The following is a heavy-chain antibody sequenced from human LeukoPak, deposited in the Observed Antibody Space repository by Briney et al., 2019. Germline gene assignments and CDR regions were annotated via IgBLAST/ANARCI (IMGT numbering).Heavy chain of an antibody. CDR2: VSTSCGDT. D-gene: IGHD2-2*01. CDR3: ANGRYHNI. CDR1: GFTFSSYA. Sequence: GGSLRLSCAASGFTFSSYAMSWVSQAPGPGLECVSHVSTSCGDTYYAVSVRGRFTISRHNTKNTLYLQMNSQRGEDTAVYYCANGRYHNIWGQGTVVTVS. V-gene: IGHV3-23*01. J-gene: IGHJ1*01.